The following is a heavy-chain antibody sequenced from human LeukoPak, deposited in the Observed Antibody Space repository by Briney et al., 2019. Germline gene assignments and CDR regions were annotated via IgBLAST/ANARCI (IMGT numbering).Heavy chain of an antibody. D-gene: IGHD1-14*01. CDR2: IWLDGSAT. Sequence: GGSLRLSCAAAGFVFSNYDMHWVRQAPGKGLEWVAIIWLDGSATYYGDSVKGRFTVSRDNSNNTLYLQMNSLRVEDTAVYYCARDLNREDFDYWGQGTLVAVSS. CDR1: GFVFSNYD. V-gene: IGHV3-30*02. CDR3: ARDLNREDFDY. J-gene: IGHJ4*02.